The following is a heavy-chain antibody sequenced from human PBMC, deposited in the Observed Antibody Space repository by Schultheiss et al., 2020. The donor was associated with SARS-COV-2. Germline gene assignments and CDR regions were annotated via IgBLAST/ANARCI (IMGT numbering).Heavy chain of an antibody. CDR3: ARGGAYYDSSGYYFAYYYYGMDV. J-gene: IGHJ6*02. D-gene: IGHD3-22*01. V-gene: IGHV4-31*03. CDR1: GGSITSGGYY. Sequence: SETLSLTCTVSGGSITSGGYYWTWIRQHPGKGLEWIGYMYYSGSTYYNPSLKSRVTISGDTSKNQFSLKLHSVTAADTAVYYCARGGAYYDSSGYYFAYYYYGMDVWGHGTAVTVSS. CDR2: MYYSGST.